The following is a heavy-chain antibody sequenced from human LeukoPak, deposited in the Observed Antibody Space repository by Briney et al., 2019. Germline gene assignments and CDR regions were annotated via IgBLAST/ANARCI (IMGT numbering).Heavy chain of an antibody. CDR1: GGTFSSYA. CDR2: IIPIFGTA. D-gene: IGHD2-2*02. V-gene: IGHV1-69*13. J-gene: IGHJ4*02. Sequence: SVNVSCKASGGTFSSYAISWVRQAPGQGLEWMGGIIPIFGTANYAQKFQGRVTITADESTSTAYMELSSLRSEDTAVYYCAIVVVPAAIRHFDYWGQGTLVTVSS. CDR3: AIVVVPAAIRHFDY.